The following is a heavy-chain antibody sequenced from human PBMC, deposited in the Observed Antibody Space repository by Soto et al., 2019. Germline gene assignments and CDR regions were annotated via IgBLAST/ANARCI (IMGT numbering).Heavy chain of an antibody. CDR3: ARAWIQLPPKAHYFDY. CDR1: GGSISSSNW. Sequence: KTSETLSLTCAVSGGSISSSNWWSWVRQPPGKGLEWIGEIYHSGSTNYNPSLKSRVTISVDKSKNQFSLKLSSVTAADTAVYYCARAWIQLPPKAHYFDYWGQGTLVTVSS. CDR2: IYHSGST. V-gene: IGHV4-4*02. J-gene: IGHJ4*02. D-gene: IGHD5-18*01.